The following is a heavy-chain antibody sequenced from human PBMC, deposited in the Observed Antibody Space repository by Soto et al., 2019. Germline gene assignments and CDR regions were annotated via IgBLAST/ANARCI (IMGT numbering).Heavy chain of an antibody. CDR1: GGSISSGGYS. CDR3: ARDQNGSGNYYTRYFDY. D-gene: IGHD3-10*01. V-gene: IGHV4-30-2*01. Sequence: SETLSLTCAVSGGSISSGGYSWSWIRQPPGKGLEWIGYIYHSGSTYYNPSLKSRVTISVDRSKNQFSLKLSSVTAADTAVYYCARDQNGSGNYYTRYFDYWGQGSLVTVSS. CDR2: IYHSGST. J-gene: IGHJ4*02.